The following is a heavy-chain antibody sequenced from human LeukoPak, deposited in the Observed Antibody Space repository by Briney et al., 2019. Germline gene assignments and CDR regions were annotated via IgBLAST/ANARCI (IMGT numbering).Heavy chain of an antibody. V-gene: IGHV3-64*01. D-gene: IGHD6-13*01. CDR3: ARGAWQQLVPYYFDY. Sequence: GGSLRLSCAASGFTFSSYAMHWVRQAPGKGLEYVSAISSNGGSTYYANSVKGRFTISRDNSKNTLYLQMGSLRAEDMAVYYCARGAWQQLVPYYFDYWGQGTLVTVSS. CDR1: GFTFSSYA. J-gene: IGHJ4*02. CDR2: ISSNGGST.